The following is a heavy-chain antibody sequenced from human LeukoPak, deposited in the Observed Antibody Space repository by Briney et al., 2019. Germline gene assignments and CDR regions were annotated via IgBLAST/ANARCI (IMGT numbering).Heavy chain of an antibody. CDR2: IYYSGST. V-gene: IGHV4-59*08. D-gene: IGHD3-22*01. Sequence: PSETLSLTCAVSGGSISSYYWSWIRQPPGKGLEWIGYIYYSGSTNYNPSLKSRVTISVDTSKNQFSLKLSSVTAADTAVYYCARHRVYSSGYTPYYFDYWGQGTLVTVSS. J-gene: IGHJ4*02. CDR3: ARHRVYSSGYTPYYFDY. CDR1: GGSISSYY.